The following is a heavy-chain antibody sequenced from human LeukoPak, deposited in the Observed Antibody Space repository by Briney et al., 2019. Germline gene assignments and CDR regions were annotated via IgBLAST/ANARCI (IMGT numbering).Heavy chain of an antibody. D-gene: IGHD4-11*01. CDR1: GYTFTSYD. CDR3: ARGPFIVTTDYYYGMDV. CDR2: MNPNSGNT. J-gene: IGHJ6*02. Sequence: GASVKVSCKASGYTFTSYDINWVRQATGQGLEWMGWMNPNSGNTGYAQKFQGRVTMTRNTSISTAYTELSSLRSEDTAVYYCARGPFIVTTDYYYGMDVWGQGTTVTVSS. V-gene: IGHV1-8*01.